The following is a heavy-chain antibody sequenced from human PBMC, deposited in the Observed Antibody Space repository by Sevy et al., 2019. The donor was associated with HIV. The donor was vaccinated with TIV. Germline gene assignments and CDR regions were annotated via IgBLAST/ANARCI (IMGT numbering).Heavy chain of an antibody. J-gene: IGHJ6*02. CDR3: AKGGLAAVGKGSYGMDV. CDR2: ISGSGGST. Sequence: GGSLRLSCAASGFTFSSYAMNWVRQAPGKGLEWVSGISGSGGSTYYAASVKGRFTISRDNTKNTLYLKRNSLRAEDTAVYYCAKGGLAAVGKGSYGMDVWGQGTTVTVSS. V-gene: IGHV3-23*01. D-gene: IGHD6-13*01. CDR1: GFTFSSYA.